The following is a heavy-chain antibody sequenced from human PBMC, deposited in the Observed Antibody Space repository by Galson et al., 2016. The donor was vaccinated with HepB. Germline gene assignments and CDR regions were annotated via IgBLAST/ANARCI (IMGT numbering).Heavy chain of an antibody. CDR2: IYSGGSK. CDR3: ARELVRSAFDL. D-gene: IGHD1-26*01. V-gene: IGHV3-23*03. Sequence: SLRLSCAASGFTFSTYAMSWVRQAPGKGLEWVSVIYSGGSKFYTDSVKGRFTISRDNAKNSVYLQMNSLRDDDTAVYYCARELVRSAFDLWGQGTMVTVSS. CDR1: GFTFSTYA. J-gene: IGHJ3*01.